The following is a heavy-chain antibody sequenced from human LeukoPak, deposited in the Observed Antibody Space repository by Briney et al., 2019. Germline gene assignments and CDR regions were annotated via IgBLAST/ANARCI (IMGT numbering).Heavy chain of an antibody. D-gene: IGHD3-10*01. Sequence: PSGTLSLACTVSGGAIISYYWSWIRQPPGKGLEGLGYIYYSGSTNYNPSLKSRVTISVDTSKNQFSLKLSSVTAADTAVYYCARGSGEYYYYGMDVWGKGTTVTVSS. J-gene: IGHJ6*04. V-gene: IGHV4-59*01. CDR3: ARGSGEYYYYGMDV. CDR1: GGAIISYY. CDR2: IYYSGST.